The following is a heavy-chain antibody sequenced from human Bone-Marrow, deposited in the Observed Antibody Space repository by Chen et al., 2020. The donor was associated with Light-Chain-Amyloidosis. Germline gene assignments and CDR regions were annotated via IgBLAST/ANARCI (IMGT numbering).Heavy chain of an antibody. CDR1: GYTFPNYW. D-gene: IGHD5-12*01. CDR3: ARRRDGYNFDY. J-gene: IGHJ4*02. CDR2: IYPDDSDP. V-gene: IGHV5-51*01. Sequence: EVQLEQSGPEVKKPGESLKISCKGSGYTFPNYWIGWVRQMPGKGLEWMGVIYPDDSDPKYSPSFGGQVTISADKSITTAYQQWRSLKASDTAMYYCARRRDGYNFDYWGQGTLVTVSS.